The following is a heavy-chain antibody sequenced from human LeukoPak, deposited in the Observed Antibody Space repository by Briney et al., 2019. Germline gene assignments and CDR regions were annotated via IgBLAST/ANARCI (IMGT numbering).Heavy chain of an antibody. D-gene: IGHD6-19*01. CDR1: GGSISSGSYF. Sequence: PPETLSLTCTVSGGSISSGSYFWIWIRQPPGMGLEWIGSINYRGSTYYNPSLKSRATISVDTSKNQFSLKLSSVTAADAALYYCARQIAVAGEWAFDIWGQGTMVTVSS. J-gene: IGHJ3*02. CDR2: INYRGST. CDR3: ARQIAVAGEWAFDI. V-gene: IGHV4-39*01.